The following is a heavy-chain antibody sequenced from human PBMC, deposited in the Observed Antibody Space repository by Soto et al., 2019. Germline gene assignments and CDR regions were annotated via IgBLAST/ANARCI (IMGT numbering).Heavy chain of an antibody. Sequence: EVQLVESGGGLVQPGGSLKLYCAASGFSFSDSAIHWVRQASGKGLEWVGRTRSKAHSYATAFAAQVKGRFTISRDDSKNTVYLQMNSLKTEDTAVYYCTRHTVDYWGQGTLVTVSS. V-gene: IGHV3-73*02. J-gene: IGHJ4*02. CDR1: GFSFSDSA. CDR2: TRSKAHSYAT. D-gene: IGHD4-4*01. CDR3: TRHTVDY.